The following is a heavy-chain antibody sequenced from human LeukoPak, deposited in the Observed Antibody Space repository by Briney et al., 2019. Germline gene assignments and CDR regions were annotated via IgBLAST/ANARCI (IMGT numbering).Heavy chain of an antibody. CDR2: IYYSGST. J-gene: IGHJ4*02. D-gene: IGHD4-17*01. Sequence: SETLSLTCTVSGGSISSDHWNWIRQPPGKGLEWIGCIYYSGSTYYNPSLKSRVTISVDMSKSQFSLRLTSVTAADTAVYYCARTGSTVTMLYPFDHWGQGTLVTVSS. V-gene: IGHV4-59*01. CDR1: GGSISSDH. CDR3: ARTGSTVTMLYPFDH.